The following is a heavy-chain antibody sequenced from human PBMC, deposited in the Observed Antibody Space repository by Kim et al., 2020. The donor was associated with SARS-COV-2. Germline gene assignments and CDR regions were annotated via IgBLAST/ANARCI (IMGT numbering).Heavy chain of an antibody. CDR3: ARDLTDVLTGYLFDY. V-gene: IGHV3-7*03. D-gene: IGHD3-9*01. Sequence: GSVKGRFTISRDNAKNSLYLQMNSLRAEDTAVYYCARDLTDVLTGYLFDYWGQGTLVTVSS. J-gene: IGHJ4*02.